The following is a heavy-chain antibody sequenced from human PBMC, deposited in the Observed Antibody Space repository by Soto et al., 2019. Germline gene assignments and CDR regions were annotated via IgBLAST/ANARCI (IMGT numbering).Heavy chain of an antibody. CDR2: ISYDGSNK. V-gene: IGHV3-30-3*01. Sequence: QVQLVESGGGVVQPGRSLRLSCAASGFTFSSYAMHWVRQAPGKGLEWVAVISYDGSNKYYADSVKGRFTISRDNSKXTXYXQMXSRRAEDTAVYYCARAGCDGGSCYTLVGLRYGMDVWGKGTTVTVSS. D-gene: IGHD2-15*01. CDR3: ARAGCDGGSCYTLVGLRYGMDV. CDR1: GFTFSSYA. J-gene: IGHJ6*04.